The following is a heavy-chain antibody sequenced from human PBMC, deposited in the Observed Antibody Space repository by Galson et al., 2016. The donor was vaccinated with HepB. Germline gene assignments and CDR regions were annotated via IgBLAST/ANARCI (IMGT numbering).Heavy chain of an antibody. J-gene: IGHJ4*02. CDR3: AHSSSGPRVLYDF. V-gene: IGHV2-5*01. CDR2: LYWHEEK. Sequence: PALVKPTQTLTLTCTLSGFSLSNSGVSVGWIRQPPGRALEWLGLLYWHEEKCYPPSLKSRLNITKDTSRNQVVLTMTDMDPADTGTYYCAHSSSGPRVLYDFWGQGTLVIVSS. D-gene: IGHD6-25*01. CDR1: GFSLSNSGVS.